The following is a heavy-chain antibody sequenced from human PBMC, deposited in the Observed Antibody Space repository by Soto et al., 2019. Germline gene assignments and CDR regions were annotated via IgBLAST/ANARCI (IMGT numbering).Heavy chain of an antibody. V-gene: IGHV1-69*01. Sequence: SVKVSCKASGGTFRSYAISWVRQAPGQGLEWMGGIIPIFGTANYAQKFQGRVTITADESTSTAYMELSSLRSEDTAVYYCARDRVDSGSYLDYYGMDVWGQGTTVTVSS. D-gene: IGHD1-26*01. J-gene: IGHJ6*02. CDR2: IIPIFGTA. CDR1: GGTFRSYA. CDR3: ARDRVDSGSYLDYYGMDV.